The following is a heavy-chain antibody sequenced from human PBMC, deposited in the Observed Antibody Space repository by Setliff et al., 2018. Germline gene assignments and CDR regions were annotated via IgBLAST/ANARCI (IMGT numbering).Heavy chain of an antibody. D-gene: IGHD6-13*01. CDR3: ARSPRYSSSCYEEDMTGVGVFDY. Sequence: GSLRLSCAASGFTFSSYWMSWVRQAPGKGLEWVANIKQDGSEKYYVDSVKGRFTISRDNAKNSLYLQMNSLRAEDTAVYYCARSPRYSSSCYEEDMTGVGVFDYWGQGTLVTVSS. V-gene: IGHV3-7*01. J-gene: IGHJ4*02. CDR1: GFTFSSYW. CDR2: IKQDGSEK.